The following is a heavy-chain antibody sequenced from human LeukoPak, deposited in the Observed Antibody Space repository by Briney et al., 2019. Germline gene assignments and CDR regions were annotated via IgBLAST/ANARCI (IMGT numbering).Heavy chain of an antibody. CDR2: IYYSGST. D-gene: IGHD3-10*01. Sequence: SSQTLSLTCTVSGGSISSGGYYWSWIRQHPGKGLEWIGYIYYSGSTYYNPSLKSRVTISVDTSKNQFSLKLSSVTAADTAVYYCARHPPRVIIPIYYFDYWGQGTLVTVSS. V-gene: IGHV4-31*03. CDR1: GGSISSGGYY. CDR3: ARHPPRVIIPIYYFDY. J-gene: IGHJ4*02.